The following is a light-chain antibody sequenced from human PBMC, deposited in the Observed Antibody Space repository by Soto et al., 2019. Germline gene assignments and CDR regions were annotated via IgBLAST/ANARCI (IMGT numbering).Light chain of an antibody. V-gene: IGKV3-20*01. CDR1: QSVSSSY. CDR2: GAS. CDR3: QQYRSSPLT. J-gene: IGKJ4*01. Sequence: EIVLTQSPGTLSLSPGERATRSCRASQSVSSSYLAWYQQKPGQAPRLLIYGASSMATGIPDRFSGSGSGTDFTLTISRLEPEDFAVYYCQQYRSSPLTFGGGTKVEIK.